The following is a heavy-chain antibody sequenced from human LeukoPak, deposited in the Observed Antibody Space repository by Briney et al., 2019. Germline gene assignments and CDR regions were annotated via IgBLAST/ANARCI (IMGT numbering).Heavy chain of an antibody. D-gene: IGHD3-22*01. Sequence: PSETLSLTCTVSGGSIFSYYFNWIRQPPGKGLEWIGYIYSNGISSYNPSLRGRGTISIATSKNQFSLRLRSVTAADTAIYYCARRVYYDSSGYYPASGYFDLWGRGTLVTVS. CDR2: IYSNGIS. CDR3: ARRVYYDSSGYYPASGYFDL. CDR1: GGSIFSYY. V-gene: IGHV4-4*08. J-gene: IGHJ2*01.